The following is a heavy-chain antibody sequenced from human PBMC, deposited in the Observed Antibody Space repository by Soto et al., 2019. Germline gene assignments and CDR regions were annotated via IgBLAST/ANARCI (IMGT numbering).Heavy chain of an antibody. CDR1: GYTFTSYA. D-gene: IGHD2-21*02. V-gene: IGHV1-3*01. CDR3: ARTYVVVTAIPYYYYGMDV. J-gene: IGHJ6*02. Sequence: GASVKVSCKASGYTFTSYAMHWVRQAPGQRLEWMGWINAGNGNTKYSQKFQGRVTITRDTSASTAYMELSSLRSEDTAVYYCARTYVVVTAIPYYYYGMDVGGQGTTVTVSS. CDR2: INAGNGNT.